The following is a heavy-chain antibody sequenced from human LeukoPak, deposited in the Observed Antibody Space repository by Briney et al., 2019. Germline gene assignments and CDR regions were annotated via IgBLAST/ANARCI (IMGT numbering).Heavy chain of an antibody. Sequence: VASVKVSCKASGYTFTSYDINWVRQATGQGLEWMGWMNPNSGNTGYAQKFQGRVTMTRNTSISTAYMELSSLRSEDTAVYYCARLLWFGESVFYYVMDVWGQGTTVTVSS. CDR3: ARLLWFGESVFYYVMDV. V-gene: IGHV1-8*01. D-gene: IGHD3-10*01. CDR1: GYTFTSYD. J-gene: IGHJ6*02. CDR2: MNPNSGNT.